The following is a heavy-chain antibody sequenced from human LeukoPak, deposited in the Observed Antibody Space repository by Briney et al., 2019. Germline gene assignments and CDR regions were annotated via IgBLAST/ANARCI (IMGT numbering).Heavy chain of an antibody. J-gene: IGHJ4*02. CDR2: FDPEDGET. D-gene: IGHD2-2*01. V-gene: IGHV1-24*01. CDR1: GYTLTELS. Sequence: ASVKVSCKVSGYTLTELSMHWVRQAPGRGLEWMGGFDPEDGETIYAQKFQGRVTMTEDTSTDTAYMELSSLRSEDTAVYYCATAGCSSTSCHLSQYYFDYWGQGTLVTVSS. CDR3: ATAGCSSTSCHLSQYYFDY.